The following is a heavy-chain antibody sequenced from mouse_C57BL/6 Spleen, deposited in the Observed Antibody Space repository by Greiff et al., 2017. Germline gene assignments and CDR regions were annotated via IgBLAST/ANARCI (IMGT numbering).Heavy chain of an antibody. CDR3: ARHSDYYGSSYDWYFDV. Sequence: EVKLVDSGGGLLKPGGSLKFPCAAFGFTFSSYTLSWVRQTPEKRLEWVATISGGGGNTYYPDSVKGRFTISRDNAKNALYLQMSSLRSEDTALYYCARHSDYYGSSYDWYFDVWGTGTTVTVSS. D-gene: IGHD1-1*01. J-gene: IGHJ1*03. CDR1: GFTFSSYT. CDR2: ISGGGGNT. V-gene: IGHV5-9*01.